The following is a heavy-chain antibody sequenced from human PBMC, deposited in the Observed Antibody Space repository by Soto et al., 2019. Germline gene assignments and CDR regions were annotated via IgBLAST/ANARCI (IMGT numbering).Heavy chain of an antibody. CDR1: GYIFTEYT. CDR3: AREGLVRGVLRGIRFDP. V-gene: IGHV1-3*01. CDR2: INAGNGNT. J-gene: IGHJ5*02. Sequence: QVQLVQSGAEVKKSGASVKVSCEASGYIFTEYTIHWVRQAPGQRLELMGWINAGNGNTKYSQQFQGRVTFSRDTSANTVYIELSSLKSEDTAVYYCAREGLVRGVLRGIRFDPWGQGTLVTVSS. D-gene: IGHD3-10*01.